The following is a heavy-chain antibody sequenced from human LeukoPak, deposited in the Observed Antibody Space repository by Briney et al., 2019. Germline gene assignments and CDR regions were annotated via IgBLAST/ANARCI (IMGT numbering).Heavy chain of an antibody. Sequence: GGSLRLSCAASGFTFSSYAMHWVRQAPGKGLEWVAVISYDGSNKYYADSVKGRFTISRDNSKNTLYLQMNSLRAEDTAVYYCAKVGLYCSSTSCYTSFDYWGQGTLVTVSS. CDR3: AKVGLYCSSTSCYTSFDY. J-gene: IGHJ4*02. CDR1: GFTFSSYA. V-gene: IGHV3-30-3*01. D-gene: IGHD2-2*02. CDR2: ISYDGSNK.